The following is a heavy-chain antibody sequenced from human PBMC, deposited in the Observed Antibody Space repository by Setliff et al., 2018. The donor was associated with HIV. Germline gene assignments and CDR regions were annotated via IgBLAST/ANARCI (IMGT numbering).Heavy chain of an antibody. V-gene: IGHV4-31*03. CDR3: ARSPAAEGY. Sequence: SETLSLTCTVSGGSISSGGYYWSWIRQHPGKGLEWIGYTYYSGSTYYNPPLKSRVTISVDKSKNQFSLNLRSVTAADTAVYYCARSPAAEGYWGQGTLVTVSS. CDR2: TYYSGST. D-gene: IGHD6-13*01. CDR1: GGSISSGGYY. J-gene: IGHJ4*02.